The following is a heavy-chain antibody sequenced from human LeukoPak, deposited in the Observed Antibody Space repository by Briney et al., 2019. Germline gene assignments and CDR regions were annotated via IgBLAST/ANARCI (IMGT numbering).Heavy chain of an antibody. CDR1: GYTFTSYG. CDR3: ARDPTYYDRSGFPFDY. J-gene: IGHJ4*02. D-gene: IGHD3-22*01. V-gene: IGHV1-18*01. Sequence: ASVKVSCKASGYTFTSYGISWVRQAPGQGLEWMGWISGYSGNSNYAQKFQGRVTMTTDTSTSTAYMELRSLRSDDTAVYYCARDPTYYDRSGFPFDYWGQGTLVTVSS. CDR2: ISGYSGNS.